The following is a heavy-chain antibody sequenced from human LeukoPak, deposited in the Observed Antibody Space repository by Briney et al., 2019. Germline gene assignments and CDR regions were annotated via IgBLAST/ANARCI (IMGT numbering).Heavy chain of an antibody. CDR3: AKKEGESYPPWFKDV. V-gene: IGHV3-23*01. D-gene: IGHD3-10*01. Sequence: PGGSLRLSCAASGFSFGSFAMSWVRQAPGKGLEWVSGIIGSGGTTFYADSVKGRFTISRDNSKNTLYLQMNSLRAEDTAIYYCAKKEGESYPPWFKDVWGKGTTGT. J-gene: IGHJ6*03. CDR2: IIGSGGTT. CDR1: GFSFGSFA.